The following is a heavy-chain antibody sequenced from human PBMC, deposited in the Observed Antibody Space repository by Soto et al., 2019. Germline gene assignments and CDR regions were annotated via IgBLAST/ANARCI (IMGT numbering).Heavy chain of an antibody. CDR2: INDDGIST. D-gene: IGHD1-1*01. CDR1: GFTFSMYW. V-gene: IGHV3-74*01. CDR3: TRGPRSTSTGTGAV. J-gene: IGHJ4*02. Sequence: GGSLRLSCAASGFTFSMYWMHWVRQVPGKGPEWVSRINDDGISTNYADYVKGRFSISRDNAKNTLYLQMNALRVEDTAVYYCTRGPRSTSTGTGAVWGQGTLVTVSS.